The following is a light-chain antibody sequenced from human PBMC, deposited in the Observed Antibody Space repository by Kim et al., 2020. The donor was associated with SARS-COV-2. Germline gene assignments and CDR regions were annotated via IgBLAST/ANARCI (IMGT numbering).Light chain of an antibody. CDR2: KDN. CDR3: QSADSSGVYWV. Sequence: SYELTQPPSVSVSPGQTARITCSGDALSNQYAYWYQQKPGQAPVLIIYKDNERPSGIPERFSGSSSGTTVTLTISAVQAEDEADYHCQSADSSGVYWVFGGGTQLTVL. V-gene: IGLV3-25*03. CDR1: ALSNQY. J-gene: IGLJ3*02.